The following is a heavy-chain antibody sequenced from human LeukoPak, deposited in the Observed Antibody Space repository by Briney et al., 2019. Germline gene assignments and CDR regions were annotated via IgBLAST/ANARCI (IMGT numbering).Heavy chain of an antibody. V-gene: IGHV3-13*01. CDR3: ARVGPHYGMDV. CDR1: GFTFSSYD. J-gene: IGHJ6*02. CDR2: IGTAGDT. Sequence: GGSLRLSCAASGFTFSSYDMHWVRQATGKGLEWVSAIGTAGDTYYPGSVKGRFTISRENAKNSLYLQMNSLRAGDTAVYYCARVGPHYGMDVWGQGTTVTVSS.